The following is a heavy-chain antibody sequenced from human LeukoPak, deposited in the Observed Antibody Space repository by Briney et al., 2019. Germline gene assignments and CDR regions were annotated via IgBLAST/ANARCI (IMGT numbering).Heavy chain of an antibody. Sequence: ASVKVSCKAFGYTFTSNYMHWVRQAPGQGPEWMGVISPSGGSTTYAQKFQGRVTLTRDMSTSTDYLELSSLRSEDTAVYYCAREGGHSGSWGQGTLVTVSS. CDR2: ISPSGGST. J-gene: IGHJ4*02. D-gene: IGHD1-26*01. V-gene: IGHV1-46*01. CDR3: AREGGHSGS. CDR1: GYTFTSNY.